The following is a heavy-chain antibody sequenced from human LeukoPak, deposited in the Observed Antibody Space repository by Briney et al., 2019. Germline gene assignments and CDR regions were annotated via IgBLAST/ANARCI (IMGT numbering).Heavy chain of an antibody. D-gene: IGHD3-3*01. CDR1: DGSINSYY. V-gene: IGHV4-59*08. CDR2: IYYNGNT. Sequence: SETLSLTCSVSDGSINSYYWNWIRRPPGKGLEWIGYIYYNGNTNYSPSLKSRVTISVDTSKNQFSLKLSSVTAADTAVYYCARQEIYEYFQHWGQGTLVTVSS. CDR3: ARQEIYEYFQH. J-gene: IGHJ1*01.